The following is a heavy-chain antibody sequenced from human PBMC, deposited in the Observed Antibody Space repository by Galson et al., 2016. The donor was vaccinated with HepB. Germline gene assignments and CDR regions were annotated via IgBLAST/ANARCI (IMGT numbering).Heavy chain of an antibody. CDR3: AKEWGFSNYGLPWFDP. CDR1: GFPFSGHW. D-gene: IGHD4-11*01. J-gene: IGHJ5*02. V-gene: IGHV3-74*01. CDR2: INSDGTTT. Sequence: SLRLSCAASGFPFSGHWMHWVRQPPGKGLVWVARINSDGTTTDYAHSVKGRFSVSRDNAKNTLYLQMNRLSAEDTATYYCAKEWGFSNYGLPWFDPRGQGTLVAVSS.